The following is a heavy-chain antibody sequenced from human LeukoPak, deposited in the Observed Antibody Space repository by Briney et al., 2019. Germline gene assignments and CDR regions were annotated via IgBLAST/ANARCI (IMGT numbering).Heavy chain of an antibody. CDR1: GYTFTSYD. CDR3: ARGRSGPPLYYYYYMDV. D-gene: IGHD6-19*01. CDR2: MNPNSGNT. V-gene: IGHV1-8*03. Sequence: GASVKVSCKASGYTFTSYDINWVRQATGQGLEWMGWMNPNSGNTGYAQKFQGRVTITRNTSISTAYMELSSLRSEDTAVYYCARGRSGPPLYYYYYMDVWGKGTTVTVSS. J-gene: IGHJ6*03.